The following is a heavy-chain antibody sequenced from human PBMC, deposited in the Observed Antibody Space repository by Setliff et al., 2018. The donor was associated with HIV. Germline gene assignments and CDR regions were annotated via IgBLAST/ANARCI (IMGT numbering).Heavy chain of an antibody. CDR1: GYTFTTYY. J-gene: IGHJ4*02. V-gene: IGHV1-46*01. CDR3: ARGHRTGYLID. D-gene: IGHD5-18*01. CDR2: INPDDDVT. Sequence: ASVKVSCKASGYTFTTYYMHWVRQAPGQGLEWVGNINPDDDVTAYAQDFQGRVTVTSDTSTTTVYMELFSLRSEDTAVYHCARGHRTGYLIDWGQGVLVTVSS.